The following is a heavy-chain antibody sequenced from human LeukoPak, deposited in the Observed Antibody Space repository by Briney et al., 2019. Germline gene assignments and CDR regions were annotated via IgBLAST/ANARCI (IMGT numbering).Heavy chain of an antibody. CDR2: ISGSGGRT. V-gene: IGHV3-23*01. J-gene: IGHJ3*02. CDR3: ASDRDDYGDPDAFDM. Sequence: PVGSLRLSCAASGFTLGSYAMNSVRQAPGKGLEWVSTISGSGGRTYYADSVKGRFTISRDNSNNTLNMQMNSLRVEDTAVYYCASDRDDYGDPDAFDMWGQGTMVTVSS. CDR1: GFTLGSYA. D-gene: IGHD4-17*01.